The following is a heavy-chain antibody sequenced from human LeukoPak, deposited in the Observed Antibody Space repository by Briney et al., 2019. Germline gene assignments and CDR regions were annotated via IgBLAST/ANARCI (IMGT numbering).Heavy chain of an antibody. D-gene: IGHD3-22*01. V-gene: IGHV2-70*04. CDR3: ARISSSGYLDY. CDR2: IDWDDDK. CDR1: GFSLSTSGMR. Sequence: SGPTLVNPTQPLTLTCTFSGFSLSTSGMRVSSIRQPPGKALEWLARIDWDDDKFYSTSLKTRLTISKDTSKNQVVLTMTNMDPVDTATYYCARISSSGYLDYWGQGTLVTVSS. J-gene: IGHJ4*02.